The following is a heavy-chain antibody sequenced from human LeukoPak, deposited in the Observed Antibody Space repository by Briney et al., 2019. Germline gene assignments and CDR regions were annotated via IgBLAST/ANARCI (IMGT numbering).Heavy chain of an antibody. CDR3: GREAGYSVHCDY. CDR2: IYSDGSCT. D-gene: IGHD5-18*01. V-gene: IGHV3-74*01. CDR1: GFTFSSYC. Sequence: GGSLRLSCAASGFTFSSYCMHWVRQAPGRGLVWVSRIYSDGSCTTYADSVKGRFTISRDNAKNTLYLQMNSLRAEDTAVYYCGREAGYSVHCDYWGKGNLVTVSS. J-gene: IGHJ4*02.